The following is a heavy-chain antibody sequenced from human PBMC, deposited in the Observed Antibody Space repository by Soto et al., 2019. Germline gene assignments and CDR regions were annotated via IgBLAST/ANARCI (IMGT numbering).Heavy chain of an antibody. CDR3: VRGGIAGHWFDP. Sequence: SETLSLTCSVSRAVINRGGFYYSWIRQPPGKGLEWLGYIFHSGSTLYTPSLRGRLTLSADTSRNQLSLHLTSVTAADTAVYYCVRGGIAGHWFDPWGQGILVTVSS. D-gene: IGHD2-21*01. V-gene: IGHV4-31*03. CDR1: RAVINRGGFY. J-gene: IGHJ5*02. CDR2: IFHSGST.